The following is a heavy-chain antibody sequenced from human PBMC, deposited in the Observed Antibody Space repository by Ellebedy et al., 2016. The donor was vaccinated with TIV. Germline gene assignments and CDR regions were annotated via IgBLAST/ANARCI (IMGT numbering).Heavy chain of an antibody. CDR1: GFTFSSYT. J-gene: IGHJ4*02. V-gene: IGHV3-48*01. D-gene: IGHD2-15*01. Sequence: GESLKISCAASGFTFSSYTMNWVRQAPGKGLEWVSYISNSAIYYADSVKGRFTISRANAKNSLYLQLSSLRAEDTAVYYCSRGGCFSGGTCYYPDVWGQGTLVTVSS. CDR2: ISNSAI. CDR3: SRGGCFSGGTCYYPDV.